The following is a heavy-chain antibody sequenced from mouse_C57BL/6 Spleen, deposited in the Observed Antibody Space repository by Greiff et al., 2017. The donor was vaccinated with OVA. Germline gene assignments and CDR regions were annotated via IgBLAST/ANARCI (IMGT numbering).Heavy chain of an antibody. CDR1: GYTFTSYW. Sequence: EVQLQQSGPVLARPGASVKMSCKTSGYTFTSYWMHWVKQRPGQGLEWMGAIYPGNSDTSYNQKFKGKAKLTAVTSASTAYMELSSLTNEDSAVYYCTRSHYCGSSDGYVDVWGTGTTVTVSS. CDR2: IYPGNSDT. CDR3: TRSHYCGSSDGYVDV. D-gene: IGHD1-1*01. J-gene: IGHJ1*03. V-gene: IGHV1-5*01.